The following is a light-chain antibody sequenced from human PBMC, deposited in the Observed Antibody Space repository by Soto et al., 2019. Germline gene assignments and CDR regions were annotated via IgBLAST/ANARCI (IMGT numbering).Light chain of an antibody. V-gene: IGLV2-14*01. CDR1: SSDVGGYKY. J-gene: IGLJ2*01. CDR3: SSYTSSTTVV. Sequence: QSALTQPASVSGSPGQSITISCTGTSSDVGGYKYVSWYQQHPGKAPKLMIYEVSNRPSGVSHRFSGSKSGNTAFLTISGLQAEDESDYYCSSYTSSTTVVFGGGTKLTVL. CDR2: EVS.